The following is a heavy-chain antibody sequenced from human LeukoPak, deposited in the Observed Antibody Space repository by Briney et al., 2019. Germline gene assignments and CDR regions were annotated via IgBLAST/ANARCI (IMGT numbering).Heavy chain of an antibody. Sequence: ASVKVSCKASVDTFSRYAISWVRQAPGQGLEWMGRIIPSLDIPNYPQKFQGRVTITADKSTSTAYMEVRSLGSEDTAVYYCARSVGGATTPRFDYWGQGTLVTVSS. CDR3: ARSVGGATTPRFDY. CDR1: VDTFSRYA. J-gene: IGHJ4*02. D-gene: IGHD1-26*01. V-gene: IGHV1-69*04. CDR2: IIPSLDIP.